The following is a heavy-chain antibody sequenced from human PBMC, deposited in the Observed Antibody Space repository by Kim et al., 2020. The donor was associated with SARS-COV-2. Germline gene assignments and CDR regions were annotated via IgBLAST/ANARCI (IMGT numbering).Heavy chain of an antibody. J-gene: IGHJ4*02. V-gene: IGHV3-48*01. CDR2: ISTTSSTK. CDR3: ATRLDY. CDR1: GFTFSTYS. Sequence: GGSLRLSCAGSGFTFSTYSMNWVRQAPGKGLEWVSYISTTSSTKYYADSVKGRFTISRDNARNSLYLQMNSLRAEDTAVYYCATRLDYWGQGTLGTVSS.